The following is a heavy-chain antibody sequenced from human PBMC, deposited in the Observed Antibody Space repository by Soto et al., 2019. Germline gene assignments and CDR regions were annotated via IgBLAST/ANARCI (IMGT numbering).Heavy chain of an antibody. D-gene: IGHD4-17*01. CDR3: APVRWELQDAFDI. Sequence: QVQLQESGPGLVKPSQTLSLTCTVSGGSISTGGYYWSWIRQHPGRGLEWIGYIYHSGMTFSNPSLQSRVAISIDTSKNKVSRKRSSVTAADPAGYYCAPVRWELQDAFDIWGQGTMVSVSS. J-gene: IGHJ3*02. V-gene: IGHV4-31*03. CDR2: IYHSGMT. CDR1: GGSISTGGYY.